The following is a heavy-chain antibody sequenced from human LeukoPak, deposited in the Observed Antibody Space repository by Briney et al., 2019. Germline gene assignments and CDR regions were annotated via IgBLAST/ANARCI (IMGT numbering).Heavy chain of an antibody. D-gene: IGHD2-8*01. CDR3: ARGQSMYY. J-gene: IGHJ4*02. CDR2: ISPHSHTT. Sequence: ASVKVSSTPSGYTFTNYFISWVRQAPGQGLEWVGWISPHSHTTHYAEKVQGRVTMTTDTSTSTVYMELRSLRSDDTAVYFCARGQSMYYWGQGTPVTVSS. CDR1: GYTFTNYF. V-gene: IGHV1-18*01.